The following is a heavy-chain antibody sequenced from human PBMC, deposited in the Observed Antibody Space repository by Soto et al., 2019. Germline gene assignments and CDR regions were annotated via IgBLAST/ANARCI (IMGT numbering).Heavy chain of an antibody. CDR3: ARACSSTSCYPGYSSSSHYYYYGMDV. CDR1: GYTFTGYY. Sequence: GASVKVSGKASGYTFTGYYMHWVRQAPGQGLEWMGWINPNSGGTNYAQKFQGWVTMTRDTSISTAYMELSRLRSDDTAVYYCARACSSTSCYPGYSSSSHYYYYGMDVWGQGTTVTVSS. D-gene: IGHD2-2*01. V-gene: IGHV1-2*04. J-gene: IGHJ6*02. CDR2: INPNSGGT.